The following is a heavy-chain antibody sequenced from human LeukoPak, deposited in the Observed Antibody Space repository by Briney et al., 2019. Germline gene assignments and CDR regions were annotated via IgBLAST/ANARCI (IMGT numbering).Heavy chain of an antibody. J-gene: IGHJ3*01. CDR2: AHYTGST. V-gene: IGHV4-59*08. CDR3: AGHQWVPAFDF. D-gene: IGHD1-26*01. CDR1: GESISGFY. Sequence: SETLSLTCIVSGESISGFYWNWIRQPPGKGPEWIGYAHYTGSTNYNPSLKSRVTISIDTSKNQFSLKLSAVTAADTAVYYCAGHQWVPAFDFWGQGTMITVSS.